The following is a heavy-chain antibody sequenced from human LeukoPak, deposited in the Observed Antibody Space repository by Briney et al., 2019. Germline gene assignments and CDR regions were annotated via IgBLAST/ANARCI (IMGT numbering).Heavy chain of an antibody. CDR2: IYYSGST. CDR3: ARWPPMGARENHDY. Sequence: SETLSLTCTVSGGSISSYYWSWIRQPPGKGLEWIGYIYYSGSTNYNPSLKSRVTISVDTSKNQFSLKLSSVTAADTAVYYCARWPPMGARENHDYWGQGTLVTVSS. D-gene: IGHD1-14*01. J-gene: IGHJ4*02. CDR1: GGSISSYY. V-gene: IGHV4-59*01.